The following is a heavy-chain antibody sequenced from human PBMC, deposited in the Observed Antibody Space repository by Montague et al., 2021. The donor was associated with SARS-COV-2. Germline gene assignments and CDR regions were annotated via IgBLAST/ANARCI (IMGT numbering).Heavy chain of an antibody. Sequence: SETLSLTCTVSGGSISSPDYYWGWIRQSPGKGLEWIGSISYAGRTYYNPSLRSRVSFSMNTSKNHFSLNLKSVTAADTAVYSCARQLPSYCSTNKCYPYYFDVCGQGALVTVSS. CDR2: ISYAGRT. J-gene: IGHJ4*02. CDR3: ARQLPSYCSTNKCYPYYFDV. V-gene: IGHV4-39*01. D-gene: IGHD2-2*01. CDR1: GGSISSPDYY.